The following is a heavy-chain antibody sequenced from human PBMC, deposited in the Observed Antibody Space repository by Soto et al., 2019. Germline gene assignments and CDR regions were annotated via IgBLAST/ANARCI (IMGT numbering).Heavy chain of an antibody. CDR2: IYHSGST. D-gene: IGHD6-13*01. CDR3: ARDRIAAAGTYYYYGMDV. J-gene: IGHJ6*02. Sequence: PSETLSLTCAVSGGSISSSNWWSWVRQPPGKGLEWIGEIYHSGSTNYNPSLKSRVTISVDTSKNQFSLKLSSVTAADTAVYYCARDRIAAAGTYYYYGMDVWGQGTTVTVSS. CDR1: GGSISSSNW. V-gene: IGHV4-4*02.